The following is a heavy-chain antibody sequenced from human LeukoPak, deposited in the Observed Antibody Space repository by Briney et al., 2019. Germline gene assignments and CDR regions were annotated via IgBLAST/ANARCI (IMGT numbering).Heavy chain of an antibody. CDR1: GFTFTTYS. J-gene: IGHJ6*02. V-gene: IGHV3-21*01. CDR3: ARDRNWNYAGGMDV. D-gene: IGHD1-7*01. CDR2: ISSSSSYI. Sequence: PGGSLRLSCVASGFTFTTYSMNWVRLAPGKGLEWVSSISSSSSYIYYADSVKDRFTISRDNAKNSLYLQMNSLRAEDTAVYYCARDRNWNYAGGMDVWGQGTTVTVSS.